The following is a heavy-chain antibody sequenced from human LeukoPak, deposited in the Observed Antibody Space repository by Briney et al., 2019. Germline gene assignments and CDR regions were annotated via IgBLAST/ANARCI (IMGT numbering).Heavy chain of an antibody. CDR3: ARSGGNFDY. CDR1: GFTFSIYE. V-gene: IGHV3-48*03. D-gene: IGHD3-16*01. Sequence: GGSLRLSCAASGFTFSIYEMNWVRQAPGKGLEWVSYISTGGTTIHYADSVKGRFTISRDNAKNSLYLQMNSLRAEDTAVYYCARSGGNFDYWGQGTLVTVSS. CDR2: ISTGGTTI. J-gene: IGHJ4*02.